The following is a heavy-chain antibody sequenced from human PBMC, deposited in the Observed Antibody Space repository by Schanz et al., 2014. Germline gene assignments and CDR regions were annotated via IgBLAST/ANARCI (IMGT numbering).Heavy chain of an antibody. V-gene: IGHV3-23*01. CDR3: VAAQSDYGEFELDY. Sequence: EEQLLESGGALVQPGGSLRLSCAASGFSFSNYALVWVRQPPGKGLEWISGISGFGTGAYYADSVKGRFSISRDNSKNTLFLQMDSLRGDDAALYYCVAAQSDYGEFELDYWGQGTLVSVSS. D-gene: IGHD4-17*01. CDR2: ISGFGTGA. CDR1: GFSFSNYA. J-gene: IGHJ4*02.